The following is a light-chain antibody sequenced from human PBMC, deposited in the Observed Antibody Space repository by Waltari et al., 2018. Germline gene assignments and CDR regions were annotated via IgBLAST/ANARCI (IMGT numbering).Light chain of an antibody. CDR3: LQDYIYPLT. V-gene: IGKV1-6*01. Sequence: AIQMTQSPSSLSASVGDRLTITCRASQGIRNDLGWYQQKPGKAPKLLIYPASTLQSGVPSRFSGSGSGTDFTLTISSLQPEDFATYYCLQDYIYPLTFGGGTKVEIK. CDR1: QGIRND. J-gene: IGKJ4*01. CDR2: PAS.